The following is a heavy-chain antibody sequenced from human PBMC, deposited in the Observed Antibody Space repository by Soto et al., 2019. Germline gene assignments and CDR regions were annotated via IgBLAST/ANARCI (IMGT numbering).Heavy chain of an antibody. J-gene: IGHJ6*01. V-gene: IGHV1-18*04. Sequence: ASVNASCKASGYTFTSYGITWVRQAPGQGLEWMGWISAYNGNTNYAQKLQGRVTMTTDTSTSTAYMELRSLRSDDTAVYYCSREVYCTNGVCYNNDYYYFYAMYVWG. D-gene: IGHD2-8*01. CDR3: SREVYCTNGVCYNNDYYYFYAMYV. CDR1: GYTFTSYG. CDR2: ISAYNGNT.